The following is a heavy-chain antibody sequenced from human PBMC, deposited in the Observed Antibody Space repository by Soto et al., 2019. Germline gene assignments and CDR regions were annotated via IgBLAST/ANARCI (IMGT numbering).Heavy chain of an antibody. Sequence: QVQLVQSGAEVKKPGASVKVSCKASGYTFTSYDITWVRQATGQGLEWMGWLNPNRGNTGYAQQFQGRVTMTRITSISTAYMELMSLRSEDTAVYYCARGKIRVTIFGVVMAYDMDVWGQGTTVTVSS. V-gene: IGHV1-8*02. CDR2: LNPNRGNT. CDR1: GYTFTSYD. CDR3: ARGKIRVTIFGVVMAYDMDV. J-gene: IGHJ6*02. D-gene: IGHD3-3*01.